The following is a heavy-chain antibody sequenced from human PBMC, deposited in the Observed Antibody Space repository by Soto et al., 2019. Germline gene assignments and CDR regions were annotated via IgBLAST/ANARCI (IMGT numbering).Heavy chain of an antibody. CDR3: HAPHGRNAFDI. J-gene: IGHJ3*02. D-gene: IGHD2-8*01. V-gene: IGHV3-15*01. CDR1: GFTFSNAW. CDR2: IKSIADGGTT. Sequence: GGSLRLSFATSGFTFSNAWMAWVRQAPGKGLGWVGRIKSIADGGTTNYAAPVKGRFSNSRNDSANTLYLHMNSLRVEDTDIYYCHAPHGRNAFDIWGPGTVVTVSS.